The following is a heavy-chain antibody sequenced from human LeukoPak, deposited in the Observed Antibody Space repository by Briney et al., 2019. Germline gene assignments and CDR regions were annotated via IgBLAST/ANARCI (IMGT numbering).Heavy chain of an antibody. V-gene: IGHV4-34*01. CDR3: ARGDWGGYFDY. CDR1: GMSLTDFQ. Sequence: ASETLSLTCIVYGMSLTDFQRGWIRQSPGKGLEWIGEINASGRTNYNPSLKTSVFISRDTSKRQFSLNLTPVTAADTALYYCARGDWGGYFDYWGQGIQVTVSS. J-gene: IGHJ4*02. D-gene: IGHD3-16*01. CDR2: INASGRT.